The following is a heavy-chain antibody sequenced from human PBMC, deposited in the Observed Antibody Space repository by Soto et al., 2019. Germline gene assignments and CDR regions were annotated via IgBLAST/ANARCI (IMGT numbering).Heavy chain of an antibody. Sequence: SVKVSCKASGGTFSSYAISWVRQAPGQGLEWMGGIIPIFGTANYAQKFQGRVTITADESTSTAYMELSSLRSEDTAVYYCARAGITIFGVVIIATDYYGMDVWGQGTTVTVSS. J-gene: IGHJ6*02. CDR2: IIPIFGTA. V-gene: IGHV1-69*13. CDR1: GGTFSSYA. CDR3: ARAGITIFGVVIIATDYYGMDV. D-gene: IGHD3-3*01.